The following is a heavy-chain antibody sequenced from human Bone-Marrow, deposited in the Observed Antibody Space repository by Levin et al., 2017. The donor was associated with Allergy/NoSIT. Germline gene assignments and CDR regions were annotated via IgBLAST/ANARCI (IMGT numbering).Heavy chain of an antibody. J-gene: IGHJ4*02. V-gene: IGHV1-69*06. CDR3: ARVRRGIVASTGFDY. D-gene: IGHD1-26*01. CDR1: GGTFNSHA. CDR2: IVPAYGTP. Sequence: ASVKVSCKTFGGTFNSHAFAWVRQAPGQGLEWLGGIVPAYGTPNHAQKFQDRITFTADKSTSTVYMELSSLTSADTAIYYCARVRRGIVASTGFDYWGQGTLMTVSS.